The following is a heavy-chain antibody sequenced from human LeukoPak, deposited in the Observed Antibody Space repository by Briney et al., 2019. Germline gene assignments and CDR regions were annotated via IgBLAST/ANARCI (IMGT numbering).Heavy chain of an antibody. CDR3: ARDPGVVVIEWAFDY. CDR2: KSYDGSNK. V-gene: IGHV3-30*01. CDR1: GFTFSSYA. D-gene: IGHD3-22*01. Sequence: HPGGSLRLSCAASGFTFSSYAMHWVRQAPGKGLEWVAVKSYDGSNKYYADSVKGRFTISRDNSKNTLYLQMNSLRAEDTAVYYCARDPGVVVIEWAFDYWGQGTLVTVSS. J-gene: IGHJ4*02.